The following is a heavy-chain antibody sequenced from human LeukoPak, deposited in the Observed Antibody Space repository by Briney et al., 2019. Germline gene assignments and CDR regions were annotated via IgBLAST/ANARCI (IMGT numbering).Heavy chain of an antibody. CDR1: GFTFSSYS. CDR3: ARVLHKRDYDSTTYYGY. CDR2: ISSSSSTI. Sequence: PGGSLRLSCAASGFTFSSYSMNWVRQAPGKGLEWVSYISSSSSTIYYADSVKGRFTISRDNAKNSLYLQMNSLRDEDTAVYYCARVLHKRDYDSTTYYGYWGQGTLVTVSS. V-gene: IGHV3-48*02. D-gene: IGHD3-22*01. J-gene: IGHJ4*02.